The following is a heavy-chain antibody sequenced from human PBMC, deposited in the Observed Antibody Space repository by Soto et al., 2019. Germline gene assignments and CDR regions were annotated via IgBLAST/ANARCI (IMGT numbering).Heavy chain of an antibody. D-gene: IGHD6-13*01. CDR3: ARIIAAAIIPSFDT. CDR2: VIPIFGTA. V-gene: IGHV1-69*06. J-gene: IGHJ5*02. Sequence: SVKVSCKTSGGTFNRHSITWVRQAPGQGLEWMGAVIPIFGTANYAQKFQGRVTMTADISTSTAYMELRSLRSDDTAVYYCARIIAAAIIPSFDTWGQGTLVTVSS. CDR1: GGTFNRHS.